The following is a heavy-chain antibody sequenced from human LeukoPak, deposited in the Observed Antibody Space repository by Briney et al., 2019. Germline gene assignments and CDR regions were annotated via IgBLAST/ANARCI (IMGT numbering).Heavy chain of an antibody. CDR1: GFTFSSYA. CDR2: ISGSGGST. CDR3: ARDSGYSGYALDL. V-gene: IGHV3-23*01. Sequence: PGGSLRLSCAASGFTFSSYAMSWVRQAPGKGLEWVSAISGSGGSTYYADSVKGRFTISRDSSKNTLYLQMYSLRDEDTAVYYCARDSGYSGYALDLWGQGNLVTVSS. J-gene: IGHJ5*02. D-gene: IGHD5-12*01.